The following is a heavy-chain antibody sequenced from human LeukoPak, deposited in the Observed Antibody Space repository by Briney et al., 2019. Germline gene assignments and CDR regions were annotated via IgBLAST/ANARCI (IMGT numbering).Heavy chain of an antibody. V-gene: IGHV5-51*01. Sequence: GESLKISCKGSGHTFSISWIGWVRQKPGEGLEWMGIIYVGDSDTRYNPSFQGQVAISADRSTSTAYLQWSSLKSSDTAIYYCARCGHYDAYRVWGQGHWSASLQ. J-gene: IGHJ3*01. CDR1: GHTFSISW. CDR2: IYVGDSDT. D-gene: IGHD2-21*02. CDR3: ARCGHYDAYRV.